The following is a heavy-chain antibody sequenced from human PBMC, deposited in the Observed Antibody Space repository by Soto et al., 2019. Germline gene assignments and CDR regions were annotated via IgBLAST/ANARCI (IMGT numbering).Heavy chain of an antibody. D-gene: IGHD3-3*01. Sequence: QVQLQQWGAGLLKPSETLSLTCAVYGGSFSGYYWSWIRQPPGKGLEWIGEINHSGSTNYNPSLKSRVPISVDTSKNQFSLKLSSVTAADTAVYYCARKGGGLRFLGPHPFDPWGQGTLVTVSS. CDR2: INHSGST. J-gene: IGHJ5*02. V-gene: IGHV4-34*01. CDR1: GGSFSGYY. CDR3: ARKGGGLRFLGPHPFDP.